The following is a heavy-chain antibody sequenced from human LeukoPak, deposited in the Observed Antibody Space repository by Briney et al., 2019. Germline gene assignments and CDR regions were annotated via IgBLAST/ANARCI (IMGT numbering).Heavy chain of an antibody. CDR1: GGSISSHS. CDR2: NHNSGST. CDR3: ALSGYGSADS. Sequence: SETLSLTCTVSGGSISSHSWSWIRLPPGKGLEWICYNHNSGSTNYNPSLKSRVTIAVDTSKNQFSLKLTSVTAADTAVYYCALSGYGSADSWGQGVLVTVSS. D-gene: IGHD3-10*01. V-gene: IGHV4-59*11. J-gene: IGHJ4*02.